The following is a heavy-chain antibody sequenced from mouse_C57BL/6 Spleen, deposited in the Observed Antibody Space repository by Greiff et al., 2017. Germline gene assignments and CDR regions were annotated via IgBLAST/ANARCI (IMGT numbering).Heavy chain of an antibody. V-gene: IGHV5-9-1*02. D-gene: IGHD1-1*01. CDR2: ISSGGDYI. CDR1: GFTFSSYA. J-gene: IGHJ3*01. CDR3: TRDHYYGSRDWFAY. Sequence: EVMLVESGEGLVKPGGSLKLSCAASGFTFSSYAMSWVRQTPEKRLEWVAYISSGGDYIYYADTVKGRFTISRDNARNTLYLQMSSLKFEDTAMYYCTRDHYYGSRDWFAYWGQGTLVTVSA.